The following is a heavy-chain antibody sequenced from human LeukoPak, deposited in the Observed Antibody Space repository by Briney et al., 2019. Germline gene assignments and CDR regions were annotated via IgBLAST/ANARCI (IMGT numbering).Heavy chain of an antibody. CDR2: IYYTGST. J-gene: IGHJ4*02. D-gene: IGHD5-18*01. Sequence: PSETLSLTCTVSGGSISSYYWSWIRQPPGKGLEWIGYIYYTGSTNYSPSLKSRVTISVDTSKNQFSLKLGSVTAEDTAVYYCARHGRSGYSIDWPALDYWGQGSLVTVSS. V-gene: IGHV4-59*08. CDR1: GGSISSYY. CDR3: ARHGRSGYSIDWPALDY.